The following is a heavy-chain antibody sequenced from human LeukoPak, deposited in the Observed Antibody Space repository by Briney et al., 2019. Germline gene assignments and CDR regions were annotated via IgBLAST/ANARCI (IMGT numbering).Heavy chain of an antibody. CDR2: IYYSGDS. CDR3: SNGTYHYGDF. D-gene: IGHD6-13*01. Sequence: PSDTLSLTCPGSGGSIRRYYWSWIRPPPAKGREWIGYIYYSGDSKYHPSLKSRVTISADTSKSQCSLKLNSSTAADTAVYYCSNGTYHYGDFWGQGAGDRVSS. CDR1: GGSIRRYY. J-gene: IGHJ4*02. V-gene: IGHV4-59*07.